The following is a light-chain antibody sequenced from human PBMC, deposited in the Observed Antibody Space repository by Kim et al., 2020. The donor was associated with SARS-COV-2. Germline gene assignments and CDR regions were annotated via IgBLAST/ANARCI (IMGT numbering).Light chain of an antibody. CDR1: QSVRTY. CDR3: QVRGNWLMT. Sequence: EIVLTQSPATLSLSPGERATLSCRASQSVRTYLAWYQQKPGQPPRLVIYDASNRATGIPARFSGSGSGTDFTLTISTLETDDFGLYYCQVRGNWLMTFGQGTRLEIK. V-gene: IGKV3-11*01. CDR2: DAS. J-gene: IGKJ5*01.